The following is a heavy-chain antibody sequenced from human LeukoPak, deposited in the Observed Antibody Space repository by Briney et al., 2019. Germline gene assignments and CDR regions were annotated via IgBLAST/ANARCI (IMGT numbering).Heavy chain of an antibody. CDR1: GYPFTSYW. D-gene: IGHD5-24*01. CDR2: IYPGDSDT. J-gene: IGHJ6*02. V-gene: IGHV5-51*01. Sequence: GESLKIPRKGSGYPFTSYWIGWVPQMPGKGLEWIGIIYPGDSDTRYSPPFQGQVTISADKSISTAYLQWSSLKASDTAMYYCARFAGYNWGYYYGMDVWGQGTTVTVSS. CDR3: ARFAGYNWGYYYGMDV.